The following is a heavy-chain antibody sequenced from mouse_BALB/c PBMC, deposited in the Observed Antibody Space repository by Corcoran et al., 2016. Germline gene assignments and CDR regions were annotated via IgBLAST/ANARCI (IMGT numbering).Heavy chain of an antibody. CDR1: GYTFTDYN. CDR3: ASTDYGNYGWFAY. Sequence: EVLLQQSGPELVKPGASVKILCKASGYTFTDYNMDWVKQSHGKSLEWIGDINPNNGGTIYNQKFKGKATLTVDKSSSTSYMELRSLTSEDTAVYYCASTDYGNYGWFAYWGQGTLVTVSA. CDR2: INPNNGGT. V-gene: IGHV1-18*01. D-gene: IGHD2-1*01. J-gene: IGHJ3*01.